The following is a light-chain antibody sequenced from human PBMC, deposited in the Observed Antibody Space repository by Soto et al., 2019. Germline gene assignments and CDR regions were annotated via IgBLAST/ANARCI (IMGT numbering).Light chain of an antibody. J-gene: IGKJ3*01. V-gene: IGKV3-11*01. CDR1: KSVSSH. CDR3: QQRTNWPL. CDR2: DAS. Sequence: EIVLTQSPATLSLSPGERATLSCRANKSVSSHLAWYQQKPGQAPRLLIYDASTRATGIPARFSGSGSGTDFTLTISSLEPEDFAVYFCQQRTNWPLFGPGTRVDIK.